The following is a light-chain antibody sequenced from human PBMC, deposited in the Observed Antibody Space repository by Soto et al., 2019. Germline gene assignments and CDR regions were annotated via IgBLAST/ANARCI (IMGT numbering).Light chain of an antibody. CDR2: CAS. CDR1: QSVRSSY. V-gene: IGKV3-20*01. J-gene: IGKJ2*01. CDR3: QQYGSSAYT. Sequence: EIVLTQSPGTLSLSPGEKATLSCRASQSVRSSYLAWYQQKPGQAPRLLIYCASSMATGIPDRFSGSGSGTDFTFTISRVEPEEFAVYYCQQYGSSAYTVGKETKLEIK.